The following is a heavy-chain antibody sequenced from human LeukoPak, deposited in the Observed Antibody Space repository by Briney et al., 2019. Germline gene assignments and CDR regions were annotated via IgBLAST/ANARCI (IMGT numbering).Heavy chain of an antibody. CDR2: INHSGST. J-gene: IGHJ4*02. CDR3: AMGGGLGIVDY. Sequence: SETLSLTCAVYGGSFSGYYWSWIRQPPGKGLEWIGEINHSGSTNYNPSLKSRVTISVDTSKNQFSLKLSSVTAADTAVYYCAMGGGLGIVDYWGRGTLVTVSS. V-gene: IGHV4-34*01. D-gene: IGHD7-27*01. CDR1: GGSFSGYY.